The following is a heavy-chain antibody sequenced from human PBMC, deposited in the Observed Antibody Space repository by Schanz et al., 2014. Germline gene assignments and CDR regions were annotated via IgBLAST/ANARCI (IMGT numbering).Heavy chain of an antibody. Sequence: QAQLVESGGGVVQPGRSLRLSCVASGFTFISYDIHWVRQAPGKGLEWVAVISYDGSTKYYADSVKGRFTISRDNSKNTLYLQMKSLRVEDTAVYYCVKDPDKYNWNDVEGMDVWGPGTTVTVSS. CDR3: VKDPDKYNWNDVEGMDV. V-gene: IGHV3-33*05. CDR2: ISYDGSTK. D-gene: IGHD1-1*01. J-gene: IGHJ6*01. CDR1: GFTFISYD.